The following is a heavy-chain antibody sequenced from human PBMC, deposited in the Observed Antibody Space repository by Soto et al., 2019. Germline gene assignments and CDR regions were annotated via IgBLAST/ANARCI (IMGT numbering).Heavy chain of an antibody. Sequence: EVQLLESGGGLVQPGGSLRLSCAASGFTFSSYAMSWVRQAPGKGLEWVSAISGSGGSTYYADSVKGRFTISRDNSKNTLYLQMNSLRAEDTAVYYCAKEGRYETYYDILTGYYTLYYYYYMDVWGKGTTVTVSS. V-gene: IGHV3-23*01. CDR3: AKEGRYETYYDILTGYYTLYYYYYMDV. J-gene: IGHJ6*03. CDR1: GFTFSSYA. D-gene: IGHD3-9*01. CDR2: ISGSGGST.